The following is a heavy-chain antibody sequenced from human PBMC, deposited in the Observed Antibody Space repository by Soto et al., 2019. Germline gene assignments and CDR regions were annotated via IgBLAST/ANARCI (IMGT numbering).Heavy chain of an antibody. Sequence: QVQLVQSGAEVKKPGSSVKVSCKASGGTFSSYAISWVRQAPGQGLEWMGGIIPIFGTANYAQKFQGRVTITADESTSTAYMELSSLRSEDTAVYYCARVVTVVKSFHYWYFDRWGRGTLVTVSS. CDR3: ARVVTVVKSFHYWYFDR. D-gene: IGHD2-15*01. CDR2: IIPIFGTA. V-gene: IGHV1-69*12. CDR1: GGTFSSYA. J-gene: IGHJ2*01.